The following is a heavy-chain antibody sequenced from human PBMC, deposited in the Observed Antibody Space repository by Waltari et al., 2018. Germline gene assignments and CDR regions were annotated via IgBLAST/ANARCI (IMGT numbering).Heavy chain of an antibody. D-gene: IGHD6-19*01. CDR2: INPNSGGT. V-gene: IGHV1-2*02. Sequence: QVQLVQSGAEVKKPGASVKVSCKASGYTFTGSYMHWVRQAPGHGLEWMGWINPNSGGTNYAQKFQGRVTMTRDTSISTAYMELSRLRSDDTAVYYCARGGIAVAGTSWYYYGMDVWGQGTTVTVSS. CDR3: ARGGIAVAGTSWYYYGMDV. J-gene: IGHJ6*02. CDR1: GYTFTGSY.